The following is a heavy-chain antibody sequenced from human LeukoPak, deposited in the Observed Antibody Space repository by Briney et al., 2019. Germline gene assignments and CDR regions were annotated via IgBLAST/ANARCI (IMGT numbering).Heavy chain of an antibody. CDR2: ISSSGSTI. Sequence: GGSLRLSCAASGFTFSSYEMNWVRQAPGKGLEWVSYISSSGSTIYYADSVKGRFTISRDNAKNSLYLQMNSLRAEDTAVYYCARGDWDYYYYALDVWGKGTTVTVSS. CDR3: ARGDWDYYYYALDV. CDR1: GFTFSSYE. D-gene: IGHD3-16*01. V-gene: IGHV3-48*03. J-gene: IGHJ6*04.